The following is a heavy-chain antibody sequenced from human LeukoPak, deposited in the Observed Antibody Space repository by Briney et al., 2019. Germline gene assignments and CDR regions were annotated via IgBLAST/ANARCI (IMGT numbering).Heavy chain of an antibody. J-gene: IGHJ4*02. V-gene: IGHV4-31*03. D-gene: IGHD3-10*01. CDR1: GGSISSGGYY. CDR3: AREEFYYGSGSYYQRYFDY. CDR2: IYYSGST. Sequence: SETLSLTCTVSGGSISSGGYYWSWIRQHPGTGLEWIGYIYYSGSTYYNPSLKSRVTISVDTSKNQFSLKLSSVTAADTAVYYCAREEFYYGSGSYYQRYFDYWGQGTLVTVSS.